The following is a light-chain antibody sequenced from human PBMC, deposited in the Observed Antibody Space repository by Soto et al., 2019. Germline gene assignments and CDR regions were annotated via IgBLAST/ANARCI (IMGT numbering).Light chain of an antibody. CDR1: QSISSY. J-gene: IGKJ4*01. CDR3: QQSYSTPLT. CDR2: AAS. V-gene: IGKV1-39*01. Sequence: DIQMTQSPSSLSASVGDRVTITCRASQSISSYLNWYQQKPGKAPKLLIYAASSLQSGVPSRFSGSGSGTDFPLTISSLQPEDFATYYCQQSYSTPLTFGGGTKV.